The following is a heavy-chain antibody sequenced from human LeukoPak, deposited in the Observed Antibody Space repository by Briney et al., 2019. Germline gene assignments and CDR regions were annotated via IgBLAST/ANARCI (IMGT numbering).Heavy chain of an antibody. D-gene: IGHD4-17*01. CDR2: INSDGSST. CDR3: ARGEDGDYSDY. CDR1: GFTFTSYG. V-gene: IGHV3-74*01. J-gene: IGHJ4*02. Sequence: GGSLRLSCAAPGFTFTSYGMHWVRQAPGKGLVWVSRINSDGSSTSYADSVKGRFTISRDNAKNTLYLQMNSLRAEDTAVYYCARGEDGDYSDYWGQGTLVTVSS.